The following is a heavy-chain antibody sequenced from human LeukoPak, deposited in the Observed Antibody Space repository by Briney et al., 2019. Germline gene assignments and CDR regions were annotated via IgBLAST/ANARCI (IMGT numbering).Heavy chain of an antibody. CDR2: INHSGST. J-gene: IGHJ3*02. V-gene: IGHV4-34*01. Sequence: SETLSLTCAVYGGSFSGYYWSWIRQPPGKGLEWIGGINHSGSTNYNPSLKSRVTISVDTSKNQFSLKLSSVTAADTAVYYCARGPPLDIVVVVAATRSEDAFDIWGQGTMVTVSS. D-gene: IGHD2-15*01. CDR3: ARGPPLDIVVVVAATRSEDAFDI. CDR1: GGSFSGYY.